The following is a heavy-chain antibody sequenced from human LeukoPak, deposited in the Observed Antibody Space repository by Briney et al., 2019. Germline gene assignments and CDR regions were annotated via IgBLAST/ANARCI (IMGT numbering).Heavy chain of an antibody. D-gene: IGHD6-13*01. CDR1: GGTFSSYA. Sequence: SVKVSFKASGGTFSSYAISWVRQAPGQGLEWMGGIIPIFGTANYAQKFQGRVTITADESTSTAYMELSSLRSEDTAVYYCASSVRPDSSSWLDAFDIWGQGTMVTVSS. V-gene: IGHV1-69*01. J-gene: IGHJ3*02. CDR2: IIPIFGTA. CDR3: ASSVRPDSSSWLDAFDI.